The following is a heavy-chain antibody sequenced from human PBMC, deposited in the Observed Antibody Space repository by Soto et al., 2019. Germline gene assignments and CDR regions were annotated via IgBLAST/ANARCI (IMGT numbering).Heavy chain of an antibody. V-gene: IGHV3-23*01. Sequence: EVQLLESGGVLVQPGGSLRLSCAASGFTFSNHAMSWVRQAAGKGLEWVSGLSASGSNTYYEDSVKGRFTISRNNSKNILYLQMKRLRAEDTALYYWDRRMAFTTGWDFDYWGQGNLVTVAS. CDR1: GFTFSNHA. CDR2: LSASGSNT. D-gene: IGHD6-19*01. CDR3: DRRMAFTTGWDFDY. J-gene: IGHJ4*02.